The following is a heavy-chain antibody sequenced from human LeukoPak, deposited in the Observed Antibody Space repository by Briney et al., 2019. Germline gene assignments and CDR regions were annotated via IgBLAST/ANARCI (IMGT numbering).Heavy chain of an antibody. CDR3: ARRSWSDSSGYSVDYFDY. CDR2: ISAYNGNT. V-gene: IGHV1-18*01. CDR1: GYTFTSYG. Sequence: GASVKVSCKASGYTFTSYGISWVRQAPGQGLEWMGWISAYNGNTNYAQKLQGRVTMTTGTSTSTAYMELRSLRSDDTAVYYCARRSWSDSSGYSVDYFDYWGQGTLVTVSS. J-gene: IGHJ4*02. D-gene: IGHD3-22*01.